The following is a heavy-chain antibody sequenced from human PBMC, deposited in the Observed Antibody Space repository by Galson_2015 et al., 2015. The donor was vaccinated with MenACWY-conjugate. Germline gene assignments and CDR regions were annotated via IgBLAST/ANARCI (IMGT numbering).Heavy chain of an antibody. V-gene: IGHV5-51*01. CDR2: IYPGDSDT. CDR3: ATARFDCSGANCRHGHRAGSTAFDY. J-gene: IGHJ4*02. CDR1: GNSFISYW. Sequence: QSGAEVKKPGESLKISCKGPGNSFISYWIGWVRQMPGKGLEWMGIIYPGDSDTKYSPSFQGKVTISADRSSTTAYLQWSSLKASDTAMYYCATARFDCSGANCRHGHRAGSTAFDYWGQGTLVTVSS. D-gene: IGHD2-15*01.